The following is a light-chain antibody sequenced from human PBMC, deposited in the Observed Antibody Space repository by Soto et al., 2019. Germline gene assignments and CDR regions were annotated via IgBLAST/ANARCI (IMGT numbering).Light chain of an antibody. Sequence: QSALTQPASVSGSPGQSITISCTGTSSDVGDYNYVSWYQQHPGKAPKLMIYDVSNRPSGVSNRFSGSKSGNTASLTVSGPQAEDEVDYYCSSYTISSTLVFGGGTKVTVL. CDR2: DVS. V-gene: IGLV2-14*01. CDR3: SSYTISSTLV. J-gene: IGLJ2*01. CDR1: SSDVGDYNY.